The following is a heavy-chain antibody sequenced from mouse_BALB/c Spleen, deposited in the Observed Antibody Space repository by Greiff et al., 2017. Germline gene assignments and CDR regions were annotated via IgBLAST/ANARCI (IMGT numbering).Heavy chain of an antibody. Sequence: EVQLQESGPGLVKPSQSLSLTCTVTGYSITRDYAWNWVRQFPGNKLEWMGYISYSGSTSYNPSLKSRISITRDTSKNQFFLQLNSVTTEDTATYYCARGEDYWGQGTTLTVSA. CDR1: GYSITRDYA. CDR2: ISYSGST. CDR3: ARGEDY. J-gene: IGHJ2*01. V-gene: IGHV3-2*02.